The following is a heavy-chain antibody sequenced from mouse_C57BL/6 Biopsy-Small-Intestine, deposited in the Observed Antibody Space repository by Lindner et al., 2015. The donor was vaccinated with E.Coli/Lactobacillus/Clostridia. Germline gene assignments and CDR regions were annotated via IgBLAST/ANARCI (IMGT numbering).Heavy chain of an antibody. CDR1: GYTFTSYG. V-gene: IGHV1-81*01. CDR3: ARRRIGSSYV. J-gene: IGHJ2*01. CDR2: IYPRSGNT. Sequence: VQLQESGAELARPGASVKLSCKASGYTFTSYGISWVKQRTGQGLEWIGEIYPRSGNTYYNEKFKGKATLTADKSSSTAYMELRSLTSEDSAVYFCARRRIGSSYVWGQGTTLTVSS. D-gene: IGHD1-1*01.